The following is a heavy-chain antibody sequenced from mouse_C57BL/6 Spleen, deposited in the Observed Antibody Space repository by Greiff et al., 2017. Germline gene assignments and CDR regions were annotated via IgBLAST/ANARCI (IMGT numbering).Heavy chain of an antibody. CDR1: GFTFSSYA. CDR2: ISDGGSYT. CDR3: ARELEDAMDY. D-gene: IGHD3-3*01. J-gene: IGHJ4*01. Sequence: EVKLMESGGGLVKPGGSLKLSCAASGFTFSSYAMSWVRQTPEKRLEWVATISDGGSYTYYPDNVKGRFTISRDNAKNNLYLQMSHLKSEDTAMYYCARELEDAMDYWGQGTSVTVSS. V-gene: IGHV5-4*01.